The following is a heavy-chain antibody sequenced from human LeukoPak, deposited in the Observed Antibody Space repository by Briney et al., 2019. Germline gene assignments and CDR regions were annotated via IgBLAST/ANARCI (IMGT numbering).Heavy chain of an antibody. J-gene: IGHJ5*02. CDR1: GFTFSSYG. D-gene: IGHD1-14*01. CDR2: IRYDGSNE. V-gene: IGHV3-30*02. CDR3: AKDTTPPKAGFDP. Sequence: GGSLRLSCAASGFTFSSYGMHWVRQAPGKGLEWVAFIRYDGSNEYYADSVKGRFTISRDNSKNTLYLQMNSLRTEDTAVYYCAKDTTPPKAGFDPWGQGTLVTVSS.